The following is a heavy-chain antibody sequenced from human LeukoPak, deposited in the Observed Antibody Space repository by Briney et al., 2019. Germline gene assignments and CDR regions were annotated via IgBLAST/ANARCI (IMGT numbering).Heavy chain of an antibody. CDR2: IGTAGDT. V-gene: IGHV3-13*01. D-gene: IGHD2-2*01. Sequence: GGSLRLSCAASGFTFSSYDMHWVRQATGKGLEWVSAIGTAGDTYYPGSVKGRFTISRENAKNSLYLQTNSLRAGDTAVYYCARYLGYYYGMDVWGQGTTVTVSS. CDR3: ARYLGYYYGMDV. J-gene: IGHJ6*02. CDR1: GFTFSSYD.